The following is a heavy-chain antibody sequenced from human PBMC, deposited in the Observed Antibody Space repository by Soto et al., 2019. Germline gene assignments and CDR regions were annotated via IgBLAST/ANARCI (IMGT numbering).Heavy chain of an antibody. J-gene: IGHJ4*02. CDR1: GFSLTTSGVG. Sequence: QITLNESGPTQVNPRQTLTLTCTFSGFSLTTSGVGEGWIRQSPGKAPEWLALIYWDDDKRYSPSLKSRLTITKDTSKNQVVLTMADLDPADTATYYCAHRVLCTVFGLVTTTAIYFDFWGQGTPVAVSS. CDR3: AHRVLCTVFGLVTTTAIYFDF. V-gene: IGHV2-5*02. D-gene: IGHD3-3*01. CDR2: IYWDDDK.